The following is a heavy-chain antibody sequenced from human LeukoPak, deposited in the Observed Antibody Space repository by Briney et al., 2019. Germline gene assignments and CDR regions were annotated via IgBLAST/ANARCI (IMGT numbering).Heavy chain of an antibody. Sequence: GASVKVSCKASGYTFTSYGISWVRQAPGQGLEWMGWISAYNGNTNYAQKFQGRVTVTTDTSTSTAYMELRSLRSDDTAVYYCAREWQQLVLGIAVAGPFDYWGQGTLVTVSS. CDR2: ISAYNGNT. CDR3: AREWQQLVLGIAVAGPFDY. CDR1: GYTFTSYG. J-gene: IGHJ4*02. D-gene: IGHD6-19*01. V-gene: IGHV1-18*01.